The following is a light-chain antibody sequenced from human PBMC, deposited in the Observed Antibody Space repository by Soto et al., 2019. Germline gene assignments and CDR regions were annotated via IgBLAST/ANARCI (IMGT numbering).Light chain of an antibody. J-gene: IGKJ5*01. CDR2: GAS. V-gene: IGKV3-15*01. Sequence: EIVLTQSPATLSLSPGERATLSCRASQSVSSNLAWYQQKPGQAPRLLIYGASTRATGIPARFSGSGSGTEFTLTISSLQSEDFAVYYCQQYSSSPQTFGQGTRLEIK. CDR1: QSVSSN. CDR3: QQYSSSPQT.